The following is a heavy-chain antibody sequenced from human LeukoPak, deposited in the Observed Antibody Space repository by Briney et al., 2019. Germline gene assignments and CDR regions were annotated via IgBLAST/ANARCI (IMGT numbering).Heavy chain of an antibody. CDR1: GGSFSCYY. CDR3: ADGPPFDP. CDR2: INHSGST. Sequence: SETLSLTCAVYGGSFSCYYWSWIRQPPGKGLEWIGEINHSGSTNYNPSLKSRVTISVDTSKNQFSLKLSSVTAADTAVYYCADGPPFDPWGQGTLVTVSS. J-gene: IGHJ5*02. V-gene: IGHV4-34*01. D-gene: IGHD5-24*01.